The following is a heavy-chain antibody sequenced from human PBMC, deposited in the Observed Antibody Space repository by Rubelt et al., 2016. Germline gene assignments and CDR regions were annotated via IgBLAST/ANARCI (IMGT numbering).Heavy chain of an antibody. CDR1: GGSISSSSYY. CDR3: ARHDWFDP. Sequence: LQLQESGPGLVKPSETLSLICTVSGGSISSSSYYWGWIRQPPGEGLEWVSVRYSGGSTYYADSVQGRFTISRHDSENTLYLQMNSLRVEDTAIYYCARHDWFDPWGHGTLVTVSA. J-gene: IGHJ5*02. V-gene: IGHV3-53*04. CDR2: RYSGGST.